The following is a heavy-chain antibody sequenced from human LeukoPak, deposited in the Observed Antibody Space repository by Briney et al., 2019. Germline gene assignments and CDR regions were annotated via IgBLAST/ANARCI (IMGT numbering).Heavy chain of an antibody. J-gene: IGHJ3*02. CDR1: GYTFTSYY. Sequence: ASVKVSCKASGYTFTSYYMHWVRQAPGQGLEWMGLINPSGGSTSYAQKFQGRVTATRDTSTSTVYMELSSLRSEDTAVYYCARGLLLWFGESPRGAFDIWGQGTMVTVSS. CDR3: ARGLLLWFGESPRGAFDI. CDR2: INPSGGST. V-gene: IGHV1-46*01. D-gene: IGHD3-10*01.